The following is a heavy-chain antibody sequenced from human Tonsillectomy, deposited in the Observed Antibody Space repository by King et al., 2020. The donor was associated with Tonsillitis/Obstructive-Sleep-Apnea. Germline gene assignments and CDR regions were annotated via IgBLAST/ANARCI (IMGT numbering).Heavy chain of an antibody. J-gene: IGHJ5*02. D-gene: IGHD6-19*01. CDR1: GYSFTSYW. CDR2: IYPGDSDT. Sequence: VQLVQSGAEVKKPGESLKISCKGSGYSFTSYWIGWVRQMPGKGLEWMGIIYPGDSDTRYSPSFQGQVTISADKSISTAYLQWGSLKASDTAMYYCARHLSSGWYHASVGFDPWGQGTLVTVSS. V-gene: IGHV5-51*01. CDR3: ARHLSSGWYHASVGFDP.